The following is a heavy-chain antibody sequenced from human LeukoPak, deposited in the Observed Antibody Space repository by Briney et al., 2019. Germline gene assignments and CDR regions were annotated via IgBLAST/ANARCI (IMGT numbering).Heavy chain of an antibody. Sequence: ASVKVSCKTSGYTFSTYAIQWVRQAPGQRLEWMGWINSGDGNTKFSQKFQGRVTITRDTSASSSYMELSSLRSEDTAVYYCARSYIVVVPAVYFDYWGRGTLVTVSS. D-gene: IGHD2-2*01. CDR2: INSGDGNT. V-gene: IGHV1-3*04. J-gene: IGHJ4*02. CDR3: ARSYIVVVPAVYFDY. CDR1: GYTFSTYA.